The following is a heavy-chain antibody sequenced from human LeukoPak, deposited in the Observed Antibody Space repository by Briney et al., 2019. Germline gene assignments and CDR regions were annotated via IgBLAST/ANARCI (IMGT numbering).Heavy chain of an antibody. CDR3: ARGRIAASELPLDY. J-gene: IGHJ4*02. D-gene: IGHD6-13*01. CDR2: ISAYNGNT. V-gene: IGHV1-18*01. CDR1: GYTFTSYG. Sequence: ASVKASCKASGYTFTSYGISWVRQAPGQGLEWMGWISAYNGNTNYAQKLQGRVTMTTDTSTSTAYMELRSLRSDDTAVYYCARGRIAASELPLDYWGQGALVTVSS.